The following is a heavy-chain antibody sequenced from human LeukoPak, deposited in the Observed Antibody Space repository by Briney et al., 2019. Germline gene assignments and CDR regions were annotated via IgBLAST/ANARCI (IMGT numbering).Heavy chain of an antibody. CDR3: ARDLVDGVGAPGAY. V-gene: IGHV1-18*01. D-gene: IGHD1-26*01. J-gene: IGHJ4*02. CDR1: VYTFTNYG. Sequence: ASVKVSCKASVYTFTNYGITWMRQAPGQGLEGMGWINTYNGNTNYAQKLQGRVTITTDTSTSTAYMELRSLRSDDTAVFYCARDLVDGVGAPGAYWGQGALVTVSS. CDR2: INTYNGNT.